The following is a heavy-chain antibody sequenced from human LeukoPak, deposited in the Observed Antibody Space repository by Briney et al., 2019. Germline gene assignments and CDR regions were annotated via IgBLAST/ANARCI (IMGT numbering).Heavy chain of an antibody. CDR1: GFTFSSYG. D-gene: IGHD6-19*01. CDR3: AKVGYSSGWDVDY. J-gene: IGHJ4*02. V-gene: IGHV3-30*18. Sequence: GGSLRLSCAASGFTFSSYGMHWVRQAPGKGLEWVAVISYDGSNKYYADSVKGRFTISRDNSKNTLYLQMNSLRAEDTAVYYCAKVGYSSGWDVDYWGQGTLVTVSS. CDR2: ISYDGSNK.